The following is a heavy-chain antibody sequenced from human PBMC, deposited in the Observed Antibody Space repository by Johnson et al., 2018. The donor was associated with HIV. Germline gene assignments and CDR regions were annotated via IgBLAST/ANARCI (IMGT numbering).Heavy chain of an antibody. V-gene: IGHV3-30-3*01. D-gene: IGHD3-16*01. CDR1: GFTFSSYA. J-gene: IGHJ3*02. Sequence: QVLLVESGGGVVQPGRSLRLSCAASGFTFSSYAIHWVRQAPGKGLEWVAVISYDGSNKYYADSVKGRFTISRYSEFFESSLKMVNLPFTDAAYSVYYCASFSRPRAYDYALGSDAFDMWGQGTMVTVSS. CDR2: ISYDGSNK. CDR3: YCASFSRPRAYDYALGSDAFDM.